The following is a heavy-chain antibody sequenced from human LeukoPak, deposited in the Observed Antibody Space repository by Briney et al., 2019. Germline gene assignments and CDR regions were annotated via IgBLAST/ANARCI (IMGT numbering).Heavy chain of an antibody. J-gene: IGHJ4*02. CDR3: AKSYGYSNTWYDY. D-gene: IGHD6-13*01. Sequence: PGGSLRLSCAASGFTFSSYAMSWVRQAPGKGLEWVSGISGSGGSTYYAESVKGRFTISRDNSKNTLHLQMNSLRAEDTAVYYCAKSYGYSNTWYDYWGQGTLVTVSS. CDR1: GFTFSSYA. CDR2: ISGSGGST. V-gene: IGHV3-23*01.